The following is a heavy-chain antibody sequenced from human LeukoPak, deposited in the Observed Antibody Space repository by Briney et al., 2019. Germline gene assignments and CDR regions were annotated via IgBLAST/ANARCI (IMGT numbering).Heavy chain of an antibody. V-gene: IGHV4-39*07. CDR3: ARVEMATIREPTNWFDP. CDR2: IYYSGST. Sequence: SETLSLTCTVSGGSISSSSYYWGWIRQPPGKGLEWIGSIYYSGSTYYNPSLKSRVTISVDTSKNQFSLKLSSVTAADTAVYYCARVEMATIREPTNWFDPWGQGTLVTVSS. D-gene: IGHD5-24*01. J-gene: IGHJ5*02. CDR1: GGSISSSSYY.